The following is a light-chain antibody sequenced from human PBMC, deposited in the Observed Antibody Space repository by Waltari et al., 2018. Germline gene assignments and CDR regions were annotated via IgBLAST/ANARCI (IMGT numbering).Light chain of an antibody. CDR2: KVS. CDR1: QSLVHSDGNTY. V-gene: IGKV2-30*02. Sequence: DVVMTQSPLSLPVTLGQPATISCRSSQSLVHSDGNTYLSWFQQRPGRSPRRLIFKVSNRDSGVPDRFSDSGSGTGFTLKISRVEAEDVGVYYCMQGTDWPRWTFGQGTKVEIK. CDR3: MQGTDWPRWT. J-gene: IGKJ1*01.